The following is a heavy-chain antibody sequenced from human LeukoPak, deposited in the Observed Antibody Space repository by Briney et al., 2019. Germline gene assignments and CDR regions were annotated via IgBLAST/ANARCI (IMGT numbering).Heavy chain of an antibody. J-gene: IGHJ3*02. CDR3: ARVYGSGYDFRGAFDI. Sequence: PSETLSLTCTVSGGSISSRSYYWGWIRQTPGKGLEWIGSIYYSGSTYYNPSLKSRVTISVDTSKNQFSLKLSSVTAADTAVYYCARVYGSGYDFRGAFDIWGQGTMVTVSS. D-gene: IGHD5-12*01. V-gene: IGHV4-39*07. CDR2: IYYSGST. CDR1: GGSISSRSYY.